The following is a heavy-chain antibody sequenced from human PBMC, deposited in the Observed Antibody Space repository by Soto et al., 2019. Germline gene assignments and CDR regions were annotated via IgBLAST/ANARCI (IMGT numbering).Heavy chain of an antibody. CDR1: GMSVRSKY. D-gene: IGHD6-13*01. Sequence: GGSLRLPCAACGMSVRSKYINWVRQAPGKGREWVSIIGRAGRTFYSDSVRGHFTTPRDNSKNILFLQINIQRAEHSAIYYCARKLPRSCWGQGTLVTVAS. CDR3: ARKLPRSC. V-gene: IGHV3-53*01. CDR2: IGRAGRT. J-gene: IGHJ4*02.